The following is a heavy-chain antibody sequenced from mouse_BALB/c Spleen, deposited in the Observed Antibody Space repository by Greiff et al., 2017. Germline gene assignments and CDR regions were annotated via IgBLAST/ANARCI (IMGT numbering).Heavy chain of an antibody. CDR3: ARGLGNYAMDY. Sequence: VQLQQSGAELVRPGVSVKISCKGSGYTFTDYAMHWVKQSHAKSLEWIGVISTYYGDASYNQKFKGKATMTVDKSSSTAYMELARLTSEDSAIYYCARGLGNYAMDYWGQGTSVTVSS. CDR2: ISTYYGDA. CDR1: GYTFTDYA. D-gene: IGHD4-1*01. V-gene: IGHV1S137*01. J-gene: IGHJ4*01.